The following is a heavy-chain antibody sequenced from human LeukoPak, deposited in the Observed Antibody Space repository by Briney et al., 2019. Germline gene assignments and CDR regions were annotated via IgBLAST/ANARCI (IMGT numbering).Heavy chain of an antibody. CDR2: ISSSGSTI. V-gene: IGHV3-11*01. Sequence: GGSLRLSCAASGFTFSDYYMSWIRQAPGKGLEWVSYISSSGSTIYYADSVKGRFTISRDNARNSLYLQMNSLRAEDTAVYYCAREGPRDYYYGMDVWGQGTTVTVSS. J-gene: IGHJ6*02. CDR1: GFTFSDYY. CDR3: AREGPRDYYYGMDV.